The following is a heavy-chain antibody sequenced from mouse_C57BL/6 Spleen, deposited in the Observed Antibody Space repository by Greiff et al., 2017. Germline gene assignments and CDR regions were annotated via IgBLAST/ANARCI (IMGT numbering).Heavy chain of an antibody. Sequence: QVTLKVCGPELVKPGASVKISCKASGYAFSSSWMNWVKQRPGKGLEWIGRIYPGDGDTNYNGKFKGKATLTADKSSSTAYMQLSSLTSEDSAVYFCAREDYGSHSYWGQGTLVTVSA. CDR3: AREDYGSHSY. D-gene: IGHD1-1*01. CDR1: GYAFSSSW. V-gene: IGHV1-82*01. CDR2: IYPGDGDT. J-gene: IGHJ3*01.